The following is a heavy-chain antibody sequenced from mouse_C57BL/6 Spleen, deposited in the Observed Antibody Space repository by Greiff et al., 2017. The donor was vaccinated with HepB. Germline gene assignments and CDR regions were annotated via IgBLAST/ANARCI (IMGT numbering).Heavy chain of an antibody. CDR1: GYTFTSYW. D-gene: IGHD3-2*02. CDR2: IDPSDSYT. CDR3: ARGEAQAPFAY. Sequence: VKLQQPGAELVRPGTSVKLSCKASGYTFTSYWMHWVKQRPGQGLEWIGVIDPSDSYTNYNQKFKGKATLTVDTSSSTAYMQLSSLTSEDSAVYYCARGEAQAPFAYWGQGTLVTVSA. J-gene: IGHJ3*01. V-gene: IGHV1-59*01.